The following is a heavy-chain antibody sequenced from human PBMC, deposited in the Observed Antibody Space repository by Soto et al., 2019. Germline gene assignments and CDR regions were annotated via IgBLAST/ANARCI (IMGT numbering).Heavy chain of an antibody. J-gene: IGHJ4*02. D-gene: IGHD4-4*01. CDR2: IYYSGST. CDR3: ASLRAVPNYFDY. CDR1: GGSISIYY. V-gene: IGHV4-59*01. Sequence: PSETLSLTCTVSGGSISIYYWSWIRHPPGKGLEWIGYIYYSGSTNYNPSLKSRVTISVDTSKNQFSLKLSSVTAADTAVYYCASLRAVPNYFDYWGQGTLVTVSS.